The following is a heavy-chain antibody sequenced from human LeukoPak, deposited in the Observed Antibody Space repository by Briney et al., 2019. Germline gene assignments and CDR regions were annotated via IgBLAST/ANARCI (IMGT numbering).Heavy chain of an antibody. J-gene: IGHJ4*02. CDR3: ARDNHYYHSNPRFGY. CDR2: ISAYNGNT. Sequence: PMASVKVSCKASGYTFTSYGISWVRQAPGQGLEWMGWISAYNGNTNYAQKLQGRVTMTTDTSTSTAYMELRSLRSDDTAVYYCARDNHYYHSNPRFGYWGQGTLVTVSS. D-gene: IGHD3-22*01. V-gene: IGHV1-18*01. CDR1: GYTFTSYG.